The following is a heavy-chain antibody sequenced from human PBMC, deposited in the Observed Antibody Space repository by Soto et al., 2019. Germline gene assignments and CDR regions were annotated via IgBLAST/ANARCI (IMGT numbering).Heavy chain of an antibody. D-gene: IGHD3-3*01. CDR1: GYSFTSYW. J-gene: IGHJ4*02. V-gene: IGHV5-51*01. CDR2: IYPGDSDT. CDR3: ARQAPGLFWSGLTYYFDY. Sequence: GESLKISCKGSGYSFTSYWIGWVRQMPGKGLEWMGIIYPGDSDTRYSPSFQGQVTISADKSISTAYLQWSSLKASDTAMYYCARQAPGLFWSGLTYYFDYWGQGTLVTVSS.